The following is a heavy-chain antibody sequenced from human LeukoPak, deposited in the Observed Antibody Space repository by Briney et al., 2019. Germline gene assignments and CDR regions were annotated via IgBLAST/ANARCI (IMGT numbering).Heavy chain of an antibody. D-gene: IGHD6-13*01. J-gene: IGHJ4*02. V-gene: IGHV1-18*01. CDR1: GYTFTSYG. CDR2: INAYNGNT. Sequence: ASVKVSCKASGYTFTSYGISWVRQAPGQGLEWMGWINAYNGNTNYAQKLQGRVTMTTDTSTSTAYMELRSLRSDDTAVYYCARGFAGRIAAAEGDYWGQGTLVTVSS. CDR3: ARGFAGRIAAAEGDY.